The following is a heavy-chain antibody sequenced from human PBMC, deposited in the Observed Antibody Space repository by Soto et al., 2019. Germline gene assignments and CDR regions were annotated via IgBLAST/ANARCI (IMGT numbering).Heavy chain of an antibody. V-gene: IGHV1-3*01. D-gene: IGHD3-22*01. J-gene: IGHJ3*02. CDR1: GYTFTSYA. CDR3: AGHNYYDSSGYYAPYAFDI. Sequence: ASVKVSCKASGYTFTSYAMHWVRQAPGRRLEWMGWINAGNGNTKYSQKFQGRVTITRDTSASTAYMELSSLRSEDTAVYYCAGHNYYDSSGYYAPYAFDIWGQGTMVTVSS. CDR2: INAGNGNT.